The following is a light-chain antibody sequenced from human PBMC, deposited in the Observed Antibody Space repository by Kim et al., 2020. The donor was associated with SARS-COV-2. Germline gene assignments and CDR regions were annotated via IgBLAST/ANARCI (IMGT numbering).Light chain of an antibody. Sequence: QSVLTQPPSVSAAPGQKVTISCSGRSSNIGSNYVSWYQQLPGTAPKLLIYDHNKRPSGIPDRFSGSKSGTSATLGITGLQTGDEADYYCGTWDSSLNGYVFGTGTKVTVL. CDR3: GTWDSSLNGYV. V-gene: IGLV1-51*01. J-gene: IGLJ1*01. CDR2: DHN. CDR1: SSNIGSNY.